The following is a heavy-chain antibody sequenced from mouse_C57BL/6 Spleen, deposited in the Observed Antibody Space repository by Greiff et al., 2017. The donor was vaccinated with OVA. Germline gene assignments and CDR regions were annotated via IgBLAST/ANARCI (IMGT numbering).Heavy chain of an antibody. Sequence: QVQLQQPGAELVKPGASVKLSCKASGYTFTSYWMHWVKQRPGQGLEWIGMIHPNSGSTNYYEKFKSKATLTVDKSSSTAYMQLSSLTSEDSAVYYCARDGAFITTVVATFPMDYWGQGTSVTVSS. J-gene: IGHJ4*01. CDR1: GYTFTSYW. CDR2: IHPNSGST. D-gene: IGHD1-1*01. V-gene: IGHV1-64*01. CDR3: ARDGAFITTVVATFPMDY.